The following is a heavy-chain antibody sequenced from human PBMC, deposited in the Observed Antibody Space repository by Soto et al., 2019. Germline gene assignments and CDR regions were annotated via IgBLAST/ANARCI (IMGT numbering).Heavy chain of an antibody. CDR3: PRAGPSPLIVRSSRGPGFDP. J-gene: IGHJ5*01. Sequence: SETLSLTCDVSGDSISSGYYWAWIRQPPGKGLEWIGSIYHSGTTYYNPSLNSRVTXPEDTSKMQVSMKLSTMTAADTAVYFCPRAGPSPLIVRSSRGPGFDPLAQGTLVTVCS. CDR2: IYHSGTT. D-gene: IGHD2-15*01. CDR1: GDSISSGYY. V-gene: IGHV4-38-2*01.